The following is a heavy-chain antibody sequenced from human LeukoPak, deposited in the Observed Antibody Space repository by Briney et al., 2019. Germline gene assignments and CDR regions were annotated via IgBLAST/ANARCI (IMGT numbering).Heavy chain of an antibody. D-gene: IGHD5-24*01. Sequence: PGGSLRLSCAASGFTFSSYWMNWVRQAPGKGLEWVANIKQDGSEKYYVDSVKGRFTISRDNAQNSLYLQMNSLRVEDTAIYYCARDHARDGYNFWGQGTLVTVSS. J-gene: IGHJ4*02. CDR1: GFTFSSYW. V-gene: IGHV3-7*01. CDR3: ARDHARDGYNF. CDR2: IKQDGSEK.